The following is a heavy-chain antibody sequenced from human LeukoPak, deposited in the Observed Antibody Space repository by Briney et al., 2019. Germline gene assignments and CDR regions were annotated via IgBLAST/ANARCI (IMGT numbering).Heavy chain of an antibody. V-gene: IGHV4-39*01. Sequence: SETLSLTCTVSGGSISSSSYYWGWIRQPPGKGLEWIGSIYYSGSTYYNPSLKSRVTISVDTSKNQFSLKLSSVTAADTAVYYCARRGSSWLGTFDYWGQGTLVTVSS. CDR1: GGSISSSSYY. CDR3: ARRGSSWLGTFDY. CDR2: IYYSGST. D-gene: IGHD6-13*01. J-gene: IGHJ4*02.